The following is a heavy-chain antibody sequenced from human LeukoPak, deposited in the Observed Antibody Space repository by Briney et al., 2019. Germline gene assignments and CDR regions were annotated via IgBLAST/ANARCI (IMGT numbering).Heavy chain of an antibody. D-gene: IGHD5-12*01. J-gene: IGHJ6*02. CDR1: GFTFSSYG. V-gene: IGHV3-30*18. Sequence: SGRSLRLSCAASGFTFSSYGMQWVRQAPGKGLEWVAVISYDGSNKYYADSVKGRFTISRDNSKNTLYLQMNSLRAEDTAVYYCAKSLHSGYLLYYYYGMDVWGQGTTVTVSS. CDR3: AKSLHSGYLLYYYYGMDV. CDR2: ISYDGSNK.